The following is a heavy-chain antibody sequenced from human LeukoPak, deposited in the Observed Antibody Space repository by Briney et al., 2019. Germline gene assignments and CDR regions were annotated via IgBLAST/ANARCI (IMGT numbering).Heavy chain of an antibody. V-gene: IGHV4-4*09. CDR1: GGSISSYY. CDR2: IYTSGST. CDR3: ARHVKQLLTGRYYYYYYMDV. J-gene: IGHJ6*03. D-gene: IGHD6-6*01. Sequence: PSETLSLTCTVSGGSISSYYWSWVRQPPGKGLEWIGYIYTSGSTNYNPSLKSRVTISVDTSKNQFSLKLSSVTAADTAVYYCARHVKQLLTGRYYYYYYMDVWGKGTTVTVSS.